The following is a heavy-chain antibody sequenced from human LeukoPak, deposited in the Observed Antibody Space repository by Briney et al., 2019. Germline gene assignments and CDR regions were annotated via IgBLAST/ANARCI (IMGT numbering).Heavy chain of an antibody. J-gene: IGHJ4*02. CDR1: GGSFSGYY. CDR2: INHSGST. CDR3: ARGQGGDFWSGYYTFLDY. V-gene: IGHV4-34*01. D-gene: IGHD3-3*01. Sequence: SETLSLTCAVYGGSFSGYYWSWIRQPPGKGLEWIGEINHSGSTNYNPSLKSRVTISVDTSKNQFSLKLSSVTAADTAVYYCARGQGGDFWSGYYTFLDYWGQGTLVTVSS.